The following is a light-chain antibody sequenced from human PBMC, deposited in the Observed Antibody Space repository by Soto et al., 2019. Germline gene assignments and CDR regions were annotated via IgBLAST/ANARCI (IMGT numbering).Light chain of an antibody. J-gene: IGLJ2*01. V-gene: IGLV3-1*01. CDR2: QDT. Sequence: SYELTQPPSVSVSPGQTASITCSGDKLGDKFTCWYQQKPGQSPVLLIYQDTRRPSGIPERFSGYNSGNTTTLTISGTQAMDEADYYCQAWDSVSDVVFGGGTKVTVL. CDR1: KLGDKF. CDR3: QAWDSVSDVV.